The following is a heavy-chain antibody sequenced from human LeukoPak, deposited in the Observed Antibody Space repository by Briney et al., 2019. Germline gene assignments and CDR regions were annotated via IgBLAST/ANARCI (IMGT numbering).Heavy chain of an antibody. CDR1: GYTFTSYD. Sequence: ASVKVSCKASGYTFTSYDINCVRQAPGQGLEWMGWMNPNSLNTGYAQRFQGRITLTRNTSIGTAYMELRSLRSEDTAVYYCARGTALSGTSDYLDSWGQGTLVTVSS. D-gene: IGHD6-19*01. J-gene: IGHJ4*02. CDR2: MNPNSLNT. V-gene: IGHV1-8*03. CDR3: ARGTALSGTSDYLDS.